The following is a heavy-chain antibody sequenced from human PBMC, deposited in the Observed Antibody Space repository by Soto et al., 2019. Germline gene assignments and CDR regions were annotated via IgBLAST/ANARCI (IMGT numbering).Heavy chain of an antibody. D-gene: IGHD1-20*01. J-gene: IGHJ5*02. CDR2: IYSSGST. Sequence: LSLTCTVPGGSISSYYWSWIRQPAGKGLEWIGRIYSSGSTNYNPSLKSRVTMSVDTSKNQFSLKLTSVTAADTAVYYCARDRAVIGNDSWFDPWGQGTLVTVSS. CDR1: GGSISSYY. CDR3: ARDRAVIGNDSWFDP. V-gene: IGHV4-4*07.